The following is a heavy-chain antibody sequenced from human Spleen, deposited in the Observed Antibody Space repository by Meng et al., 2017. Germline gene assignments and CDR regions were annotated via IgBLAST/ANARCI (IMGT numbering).Heavy chain of an antibody. CDR3: AGHGHIAFDY. CDR1: GGSISSGSYY. V-gene: IGHV4-61*02. J-gene: IGHJ4*02. D-gene: IGHD6-13*01. CDR2: IYTSGST. Sequence: SETLSLTCTVSGGSISSGSYYWSWIRQPAGKGLEWIGRIYTSGSTNYNPSLKSRVTISVDTSKNQFSLKLSSVTAADTAVYYCAGHGHIAFDYWGQGTLVTVSS.